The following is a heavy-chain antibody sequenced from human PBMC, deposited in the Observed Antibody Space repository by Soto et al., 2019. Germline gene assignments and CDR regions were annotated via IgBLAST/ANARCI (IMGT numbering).Heavy chain of an antibody. D-gene: IGHD1-26*01. Sequence: QVQLVQSGAEVKKPGSSVKVSCKASGGTFSSYSINWVRQAPGQGLEWMGEIIPIFGTANYAQKFKGRVTITADESTSTAYMELSSLRSKYTAVYYCARDGGRHSGGIEHWGQGTLVTVSS. J-gene: IGHJ4*02. CDR1: GGTFSSYS. V-gene: IGHV1-69*01. CDR2: IIPIFGTA. CDR3: ARDGGRHSGGIEH.